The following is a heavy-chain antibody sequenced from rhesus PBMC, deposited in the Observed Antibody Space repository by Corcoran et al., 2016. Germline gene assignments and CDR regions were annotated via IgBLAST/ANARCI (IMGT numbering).Heavy chain of an antibody. Sequence: EVQLVESGGGLVQPGGSLRLSCVASGFTLSNYGMSWVRQASGKGLEWVSSISSANNYIYYADSVKGRFTISRDNAKNSLSLQMNSLRAEDTAVYYCTSGEWSRNRFDVWGPGVLVAVSS. D-gene: IGHD3-22*01. CDR3: TSGEWSRNRFDV. J-gene: IGHJ5-1*01. V-gene: IGHV3S16*01. CDR1: GFTLSNYG. CDR2: ISSANNYI.